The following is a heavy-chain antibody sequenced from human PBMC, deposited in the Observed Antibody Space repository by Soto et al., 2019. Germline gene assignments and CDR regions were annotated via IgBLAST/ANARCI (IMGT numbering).Heavy chain of an antibody. V-gene: IGHV1-18*01. Sequence: QVQLVQSRAEVKKPGASVKVSCKASGYTFTNYGINWVRQAPGQGLEWLGWVSAYNGERRYAQRVQARVIMTTDTSTTTAYMELRSLRSDDTAVYYCSRGTSIPASGDYWGQGTLVTVSS. D-gene: IGHD6-6*01. CDR2: VSAYNGER. J-gene: IGHJ4*01. CDR3: SRGTSIPASGDY. CDR1: GYTFTNYG.